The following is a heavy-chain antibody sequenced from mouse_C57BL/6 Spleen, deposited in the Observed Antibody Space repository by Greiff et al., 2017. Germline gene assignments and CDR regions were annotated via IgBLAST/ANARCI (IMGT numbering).Heavy chain of an antibody. D-gene: IGHD1-1*01. CDR1: GFTFSDYG. V-gene: IGHV5-17*01. CDR2: ISSGSSTI. J-gene: IGHJ2*01. CDR3: ARRNYGHYFDY. Sequence: EVKVVESGGGLVKPGGSLKLSCAASGFTFSDYGMHWVRQAPEKGLEWVAYISSGSSTIYYADTVKGRFTISRDNAKNTLFLQMTSLRSEDTAMYYCARRNYGHYFDYWGQGTTRTVSS.